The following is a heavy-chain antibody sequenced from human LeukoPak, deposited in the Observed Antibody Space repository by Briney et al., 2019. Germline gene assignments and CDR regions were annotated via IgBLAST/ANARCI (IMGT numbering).Heavy chain of an antibody. Sequence: SETLSLTCTVSGGSISSSSYYWGWIRHPQGKGLEWIGSIYYSGSTYYNPPLKSRVTISVDTSKNQFSLKLSSVTAADTAVYYCARLEAYSSSSGGWFDPWGQGTLVSVSS. J-gene: IGHJ5*02. CDR2: IYYSGST. D-gene: IGHD6-6*01. V-gene: IGHV4-39*01. CDR3: ARLEAYSSSSGGWFDP. CDR1: GGSISSSSYY.